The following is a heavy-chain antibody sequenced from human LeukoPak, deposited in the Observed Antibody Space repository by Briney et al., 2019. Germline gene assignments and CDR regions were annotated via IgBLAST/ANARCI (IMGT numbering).Heavy chain of an antibody. CDR2: ISGSGGTT. Sequence: GGSLRLSCAASGFTFSSYAMSLVRQAPGKGLEWVSGISGSGGTTYYADSVKGRFTISRDNSKNTLYLQVNSLRAEDTAVYYCAKDLQKITAMVTGGDWGQGTLVTVSS. CDR3: AKDLQKITAMVTGGD. D-gene: IGHD5-18*01. J-gene: IGHJ4*02. CDR1: GFTFSSYA. V-gene: IGHV3-23*01.